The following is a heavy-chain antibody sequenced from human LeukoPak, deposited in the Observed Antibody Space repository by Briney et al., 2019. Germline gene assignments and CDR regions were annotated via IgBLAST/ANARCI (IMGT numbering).Heavy chain of an antibody. CDR3: ARLTGYSSGWPNY. CDR1: GDTVTKNG. V-gene: IGHV1-18*01. CDR2: ISAYNGNT. D-gene: IGHD6-19*01. J-gene: IGHJ4*02. Sequence: ASVKVSCKASGDTVTKNGISWVREAPGQRLEWMGWISAYNGNTNYAQKLQGRVTMTTDTSTSTAYMGLRGLRSDDPTVYYCARLTGYSSGWPNYWGQGTLVTVSS.